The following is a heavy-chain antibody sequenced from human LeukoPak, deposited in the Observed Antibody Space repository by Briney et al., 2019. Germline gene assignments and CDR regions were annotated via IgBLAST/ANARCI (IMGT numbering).Heavy chain of an antibody. Sequence: GGSLRLSCAASGFTFSSYAMSWVRQAPGKGLEWVSAISGSGGSTYYADSVKDRFTISRDNSKNTLYLQMNSLRAEDTAVYYCAKDKEAYDFWSGYYYFDYWGQGTLVTVSS. CDR3: AKDKEAYDFWSGYYYFDY. CDR1: GFTFSSYA. V-gene: IGHV3-23*01. J-gene: IGHJ4*02. CDR2: ISGSGGST. D-gene: IGHD3-3*01.